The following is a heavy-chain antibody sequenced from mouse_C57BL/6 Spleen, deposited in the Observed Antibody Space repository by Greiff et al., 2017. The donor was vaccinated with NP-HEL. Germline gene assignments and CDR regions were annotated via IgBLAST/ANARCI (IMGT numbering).Heavy chain of an antibody. CDR1: GYTFTSYW. CDR3: ARMAYYGSGVFDY. Sequence: VQRVESGAELAKPGASVKLSCKASGYTFTSYWMHWVKQRPGQGLEWIGYINPSSGYTKYNQKFKDKATLTADKSSSTAYMQLSSLTYEDSAVYYCARMAYYGSGVFDYWGQGTTLTVSS. CDR2: INPSSGYT. V-gene: IGHV1-7*01. D-gene: IGHD1-1*01. J-gene: IGHJ2*01.